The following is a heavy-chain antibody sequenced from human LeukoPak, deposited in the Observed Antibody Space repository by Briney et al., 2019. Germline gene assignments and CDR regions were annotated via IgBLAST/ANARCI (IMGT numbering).Heavy chain of an antibody. D-gene: IGHD2-15*01. CDR1: GFTFSAYC. CDR2: IKQDGSEK. J-gene: IGHJ3*01. V-gene: IGHV3-7*01. CDR3: ASVASDAFDL. Sequence: PGGSLRLSCAASGFTFSAYCMSWVRQAPGKGLEWVANIKQDGSEKYYVDSVKGRFTISRDNAKNSLYLQMNSLRAEDTAVYYCASVASDAFDLWGQGTMVTVCS.